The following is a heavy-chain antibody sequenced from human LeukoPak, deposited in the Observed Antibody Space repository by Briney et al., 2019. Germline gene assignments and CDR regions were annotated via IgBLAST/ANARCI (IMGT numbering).Heavy chain of an antibody. J-gene: IGHJ4*02. CDR1: GFTYSRYW. D-gene: IGHD3-16*01. CDR3: ARDSVITFGGVLLGVFNVY. V-gene: IGHV3-7*01. Sequence: PGGSLRLSCAASGFTYSRYWMSWLREAPGKGLEWVANIKQDGSVKYYVDSVKGRFTISRDNAKNALYLQVNCLRAEDTAVYYCARDSVITFGGVLLGVFNVYWGQGTLVTVSS. CDR2: IKQDGSVK.